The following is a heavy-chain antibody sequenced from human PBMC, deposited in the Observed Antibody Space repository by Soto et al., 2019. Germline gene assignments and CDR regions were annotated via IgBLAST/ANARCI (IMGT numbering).Heavy chain of an antibody. Sequence: SLRLSCAASGFTFSSYEMNWVRQAPGKGLEWVSYINDNSRAIFYADSVKGRFTISRDNAKNLLFLQMNSLRGEDTAVYYCAKDLTGYSMDVWGQGTTVTVSS. CDR1: GFTFSSYE. J-gene: IGHJ6*02. CDR2: INDNSRAI. V-gene: IGHV3-48*03. D-gene: IGHD2-21*01. CDR3: AKDLTGYSMDV.